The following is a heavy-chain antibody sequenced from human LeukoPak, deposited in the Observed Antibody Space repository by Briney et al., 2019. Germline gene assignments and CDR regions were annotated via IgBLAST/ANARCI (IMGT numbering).Heavy chain of an antibody. CDR1: GGSFSGYY. D-gene: IGHD1-26*01. J-gene: IGHJ4*02. V-gene: IGHV4-34*01. Sequence: SGTLSLTCAVYGGSFSGYYWSWIRQPPGKGLEWIGEINHSGSTNYNPSLKSRVTISVDTSKNQFSLKLSSVTAADTAVYYCARALGATTPPFDYWGQGTLVTVSS. CDR2: INHSGST. CDR3: ARALGATTPPFDY.